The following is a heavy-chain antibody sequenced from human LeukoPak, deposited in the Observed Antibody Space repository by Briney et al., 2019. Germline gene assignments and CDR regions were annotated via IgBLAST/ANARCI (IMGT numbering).Heavy chain of an antibody. D-gene: IGHD1-26*01. CDR3: ARDRLSTSPSGSSTGYYFDS. V-gene: IGHV3-23*01. CDR1: GFTFSSYA. J-gene: IGHJ4*02. Sequence: GGSLRLSCAASGFTFSSYAMSWVRQAPGKGLEWVSAISGSGGSTYYADSVKGRFTVSRDNVKNSLFLQMNSLRVEDTAVYYCARDRLSTSPSGSSTGYYFDSWGQGTLVTVSS. CDR2: ISGSGGST.